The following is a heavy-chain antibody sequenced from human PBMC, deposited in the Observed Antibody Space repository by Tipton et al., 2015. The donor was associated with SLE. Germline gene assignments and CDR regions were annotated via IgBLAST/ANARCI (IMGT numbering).Heavy chain of an antibody. CDR3: ARSIARAARHFGLDV. J-gene: IGHJ6*02. Sequence: TLSLTCTVSGGSINETHWWNWVRHSPGKGLEWIGEIYHSGSANYNPSLKSRLTMSVDKSKNLFSLKLRSVTAADTAVYSCARSIARAARHFGLDVWGRGTTVTVSS. CDR2: IYHSGSA. CDR1: GGSINETHW. D-gene: IGHD2-15*01. V-gene: IGHV4-4*01.